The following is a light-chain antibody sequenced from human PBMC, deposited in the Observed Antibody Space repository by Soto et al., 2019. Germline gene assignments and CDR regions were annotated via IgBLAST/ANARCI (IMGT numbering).Light chain of an antibody. V-gene: IGKV1-6*01. CDR2: AAS. CDR3: QKYNSAPLT. J-gene: IGKJ4*01. Sequence: AIQLTQSPSSLSASVGDRVTITCRASQGIRNDLGWYQQKPGKAPKLLIYAASSLQSGVPSRFSGSASGTDFTLTISSLQPEDVATYYCQKYNSAPLTFGGGTKVDIK. CDR1: QGIRND.